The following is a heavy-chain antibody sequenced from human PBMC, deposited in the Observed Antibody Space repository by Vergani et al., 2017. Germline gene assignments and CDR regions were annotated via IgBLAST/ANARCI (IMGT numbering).Heavy chain of an antibody. V-gene: IGHV3-30-3*01. CDR1: GFTFSSYA. CDR2: ISYDGSNK. J-gene: IGHJ6*03. CDR3: AKETTITFGGVIVDYYMDV. D-gene: IGHD3-16*02. Sequence: QVQLVESGGGVVQPGRSLRLSCAASGFTFSSYAMHWVRQAPGKGLEWVAVISYDGSNKYYADSVKGRFTISRDNSKNTLYLQMNSLRAEDTAVYYCAKETTITFGGVIVDYYMDVWGKGTTVTVSS.